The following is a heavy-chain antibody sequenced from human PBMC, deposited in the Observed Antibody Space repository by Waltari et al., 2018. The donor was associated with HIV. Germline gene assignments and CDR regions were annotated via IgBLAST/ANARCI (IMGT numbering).Heavy chain of an antibody. D-gene: IGHD3-22*01. CDR2: IYTSGST. J-gene: IGHJ3*02. Sequence: QVQLQESGPGLVKPSQTLSLTCTVSGGSISSGSYHWSWIRQPAGKGLEWIGRIYTSGSTNYNPSLKSRVTISVDTSKNQFSLKLSSVTAADTAVYYCARDRNYYYDSSGYFFNAFDIWGQGTMVTVSS. CDR1: GGSISSGSYH. V-gene: IGHV4-61*02. CDR3: ARDRNYYYDSSGYFFNAFDI.